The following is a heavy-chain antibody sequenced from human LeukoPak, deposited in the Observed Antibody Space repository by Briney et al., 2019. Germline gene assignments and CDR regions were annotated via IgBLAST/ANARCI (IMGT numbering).Heavy chain of an antibody. CDR1: GFTFTNAW. V-gene: IGHV3-15*01. J-gene: IGHJ4*02. CDR3: TTDFRGTNPFAY. CDR2: IRSEVDGGIT. D-gene: IGHD3-10*01. Sequence: GGSLRLSCAVSGFTFTNAWMSWVRHAPGKGLEWVGRIRSEVDGGITDYAAPVKGRFTISRDDSKNTLYLQLNSLKTEDTAVYYCTTDFRGTNPFAYWGQGTLVTVSS.